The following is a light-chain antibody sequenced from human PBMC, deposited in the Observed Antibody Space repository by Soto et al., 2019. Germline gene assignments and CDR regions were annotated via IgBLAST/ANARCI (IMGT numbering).Light chain of an antibody. CDR2: GAS. V-gene: IGKV3D-20*02. J-gene: IGKJ4*01. CDR1: QSVTSNY. Sequence: EIVLTQSPGTLSLSPGERATLSCRASQSVTSNYLAWYQQKPGQAPRLLIYGASSRATGIPDRFSGSGSGTDFTLTISSLQPEDFAVYYGQHRSNWPELTFGGGTKVEIK. CDR3: QHRSNWPELT.